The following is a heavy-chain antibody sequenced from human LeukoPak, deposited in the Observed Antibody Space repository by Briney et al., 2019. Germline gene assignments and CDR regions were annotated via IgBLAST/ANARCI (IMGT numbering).Heavy chain of an antibody. CDR3: ARGFTRQWPVRAIFDY. Sequence: SETLSLTCTVSGGSISSINYSWGWIRQPPGKGLEWLGSIFNSGSTYYNPSLKSRITISVDTSTNQFSLKLSSVTVADTAAYYCARGFTRQWPVRAIFDYWAQGTLVTVPS. D-gene: IGHD6-19*01. J-gene: IGHJ4*02. CDR2: IFNSGST. V-gene: IGHV4-39*01. CDR1: GGSISSINYS.